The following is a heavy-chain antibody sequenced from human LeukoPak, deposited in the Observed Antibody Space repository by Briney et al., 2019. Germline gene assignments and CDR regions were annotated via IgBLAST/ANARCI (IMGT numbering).Heavy chain of an antibody. CDR2: IYHSGST. Sequence: PSGTLSLTCAFSGGSLSSSNWWSWVRQPPGKGLEWIGEIYHSGSTNYNPSLKSRVSISVDTSKNQFSLKLSSVTAADTAVYYCARGKRRHYYDSSGYYSYYFDYWGQGTLVTVSS. J-gene: IGHJ4*02. D-gene: IGHD3-22*01. CDR1: GGSLSSSNW. V-gene: IGHV4-4*02. CDR3: ARGKRRHYYDSSGYYSYYFDY.